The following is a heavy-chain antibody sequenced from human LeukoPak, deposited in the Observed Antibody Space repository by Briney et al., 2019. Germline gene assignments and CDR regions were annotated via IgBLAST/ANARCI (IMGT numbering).Heavy chain of an antibody. CDR3: ARTYYYDSSAYYPQFDY. Sequence: THGGPLKISCKGSGYSFTNYWIGWVRQMPGKGLEWMGIIYPGDSDTRYSPSFQGHVTISADKSISTAYLQWTSLKASDTAMYYCARTYYYDSSAYYPQFDYWGPGTLVTVSS. J-gene: IGHJ4*02. D-gene: IGHD3-22*01. CDR2: IYPGDSDT. CDR1: GYSFTNYW. V-gene: IGHV5-51*01.